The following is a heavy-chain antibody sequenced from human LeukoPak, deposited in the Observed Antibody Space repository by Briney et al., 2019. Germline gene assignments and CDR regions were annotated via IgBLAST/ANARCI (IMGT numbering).Heavy chain of an antibody. D-gene: IGHD1-7*01. CDR3: AKGGELPGYFDS. V-gene: IGHV3-23*01. CDR1: GLTFSSYV. J-gene: IGHJ4*02. Sequence: GGSLRLSCAASGLTFSSYVMSWVRQAPGKGLEWVSGISGSGYNTFYADSVKGRFIISRDESKNTVSLLMNTLRAEDTAIYYCAKGGELPGYFDSWGQGTLVTVSS. CDR2: ISGSGYNT.